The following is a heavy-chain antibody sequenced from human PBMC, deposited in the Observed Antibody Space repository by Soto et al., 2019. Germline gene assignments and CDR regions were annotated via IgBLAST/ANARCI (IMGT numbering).Heavy chain of an antibody. Sequence: QVQLQESGPALVKPSETLSLTCTVSGGSISSYYWSWIRQPAGKGLEWIGRIYTSGSTNYNPSLKSRVTMSVDTSKNQFSLKLSSVTAADTAVYYCARDLAVVGYYYYYGMDVWGQGTTVTVSS. CDR1: GGSISSYY. D-gene: IGHD2-21*01. V-gene: IGHV4-4*07. CDR2: IYTSGST. J-gene: IGHJ6*02. CDR3: ARDLAVVGYYYYYGMDV.